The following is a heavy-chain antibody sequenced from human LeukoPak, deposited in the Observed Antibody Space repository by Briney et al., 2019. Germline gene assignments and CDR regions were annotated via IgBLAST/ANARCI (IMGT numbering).Heavy chain of an antibody. Sequence: SETLSLTCTVSGVSISSYYWSWIRQPPGKGLEWIGYIYYSGSTNYNPSLKSRVTISVDTSKNQFSLKLSSVTAADTAVYYCARQGGYDILTGYYYYGMDVWGQGTTVTVSS. V-gene: IGHV4-59*08. J-gene: IGHJ6*02. CDR3: ARQGGYDILTGYYYYGMDV. CDR1: GVSISSYY. D-gene: IGHD3-9*01. CDR2: IYYSGST.